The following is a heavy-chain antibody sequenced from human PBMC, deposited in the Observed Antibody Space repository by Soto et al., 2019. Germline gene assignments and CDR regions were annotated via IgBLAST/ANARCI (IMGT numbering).Heavy chain of an antibody. CDR2: ICNGGPT. CDR3: ARGPSGDNVDY. J-gene: IGHJ4*02. D-gene: IGHD7-27*01. Sequence: QVQLQEPGPGLVKPSQTLSLTFTVSGGSINTVNYHWCWIRQSPDKGLEWIGYICNGGPTYNNPYLTSRVTISLDTSNNQCSPNLSSVSAADTAVYYCARGPSGDNVDYWGQGTLVTVSS. V-gene: IGHV4-30-4*01. CDR1: GGSINTVNYH.